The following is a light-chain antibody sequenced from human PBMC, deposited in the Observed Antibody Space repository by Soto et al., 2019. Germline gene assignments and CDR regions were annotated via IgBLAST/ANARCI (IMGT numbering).Light chain of an antibody. CDR2: PAS. CDR3: LQAYIYPFA. J-gene: IGKJ3*01. Sequence: AIQMTQSPSSLSSSVGDRVTITCRASQGIRSDLGWYQQKPGKAPKLLIYPASKLQSGVSSRFSGSGSGTELTLTTSSLQTEDFATYYCLQAYIYPFAFGLGTKVDIK. CDR1: QGIRSD. V-gene: IGKV1-6*01.